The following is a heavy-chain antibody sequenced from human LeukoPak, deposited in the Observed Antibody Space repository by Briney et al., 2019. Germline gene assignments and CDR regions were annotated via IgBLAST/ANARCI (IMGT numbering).Heavy chain of an antibody. V-gene: IGHV4-34*01. D-gene: IGHD6-6*01. CDR3: ARDSSSSGIDY. CDR1: GGSFSGYY. J-gene: IGHJ4*02. Sequence: SETLSLTCAVYGGSFSGYYWSWIRQPPGKGLEWIGEINHSGSTNYNPSLKSRVTISVDTSKNQFSLKLSSVTAADTAVYYRARDSSSSGIDYWGQGTLVTVSS. CDR2: INHSGST.